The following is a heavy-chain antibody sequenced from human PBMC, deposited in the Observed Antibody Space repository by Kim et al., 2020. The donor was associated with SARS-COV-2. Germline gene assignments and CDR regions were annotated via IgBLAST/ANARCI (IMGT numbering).Heavy chain of an antibody. Sequence: YAASVKGRFPISRTNPKNALYLQMNSLRAEDTAVDYCAKGGATTPNDHDYWGQGALVTVSS. CDR3: AKGGATTPNDHDY. D-gene: IGHD1-1*01. V-gene: IGHV3-30*02. J-gene: IGHJ4*02.